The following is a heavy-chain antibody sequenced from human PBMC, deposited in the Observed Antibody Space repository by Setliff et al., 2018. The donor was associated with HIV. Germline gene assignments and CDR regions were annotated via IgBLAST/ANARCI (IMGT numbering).Heavy chain of an antibody. CDR2: IIWNSGTT. CDR3: VKDSLPGGCDM. J-gene: IGHJ3*02. CDR1: GFNFGDYG. V-gene: IGHV3-9*01. Sequence: GGSLRLSCAASGFNFGDYGIHWVRQAPGKGPEWVSGIIWNSGTTGYADSVKGRFTISRDYAKNSLFLQMNSLRAEDTALYYCVKDSLPGGCDMWGQGSMVTVSS. D-gene: IGHD2-2*01.